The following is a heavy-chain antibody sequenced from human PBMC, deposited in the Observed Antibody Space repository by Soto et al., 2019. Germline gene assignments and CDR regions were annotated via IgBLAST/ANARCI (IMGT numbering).Heavy chain of an antibody. V-gene: IGHV4-39*02. CDR3: VREQRINCGGDCRPVCFGS. Sequence: QLQLQESGPGLVKPSETLSLTCTVSGDSISSSSDYWGWIRQPPGKGLEWIGNMYSSGSPYYNPSLKSRVTIAVDTSKNQFSLKLSSVTAADTAVYYCVREQRINCGGDCRPVCFGSWGQGTLVTVSS. CDR1: GDSISSSSDY. CDR2: MYSSGSP. J-gene: IGHJ4*02. D-gene: IGHD2-21*02.